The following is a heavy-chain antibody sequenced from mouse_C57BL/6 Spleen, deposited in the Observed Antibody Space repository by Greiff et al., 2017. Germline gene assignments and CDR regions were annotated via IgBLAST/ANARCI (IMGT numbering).Heavy chain of an antibody. CDR1: GYAFSSSW. V-gene: IGHV1-82*01. CDR3: ARLYGNYEDYAMDY. J-gene: IGHJ4*01. Sequence: VKLMESGPELVKPGASVKISCKASGYAFSSSWMNWVKQRPGKGLEWIGRIYPGDGDTNYNGKFKGKATLTADKSSSTAYMQLSSLTSEDSAVYFCARLYGNYEDYAMDYWGQGTSVTVSS. D-gene: IGHD2-1*01. CDR2: IYPGDGDT.